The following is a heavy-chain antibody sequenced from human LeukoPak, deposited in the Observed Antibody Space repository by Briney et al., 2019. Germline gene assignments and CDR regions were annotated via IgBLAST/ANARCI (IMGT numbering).Heavy chain of an antibody. D-gene: IGHD1-7*01. V-gene: IGHV4-59*01. J-gene: IGHJ5*02. CDR2: IYYSVST. CDR1: GGSISSYY. CDR3: ARELRVVARYNWNSNWFDP. Sequence: SETLSHTCTVSGGSISSYYWSWIRQPPGKGLEWIGYIYYSVSTNYNPSLKSRVTISVDTSKNQFSLKLSTVTAADTAVYYCARELRVVARYNWNSNWFDPWGQGTLVTVSS.